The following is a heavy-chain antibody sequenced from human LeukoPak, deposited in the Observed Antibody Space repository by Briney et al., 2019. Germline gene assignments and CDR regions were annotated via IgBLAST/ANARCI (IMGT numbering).Heavy chain of an antibody. CDR3: ARPYGDYGVDAFDI. CDR2: IYYSGST. V-gene: IGHV4-39*01. D-gene: IGHD4-17*01. J-gene: IGHJ3*02. CDR1: GGSISSSSYY. Sequence: KPSETLSLTCTVSGGSISSSSYYWGWIRQPPGKGLEWIGSIYYSGSTYYNPSLKSRVTISVDTFKNQFSLKLSSVTAADTAVYYCARPYGDYGVDAFDIWGQGTMVTVSS.